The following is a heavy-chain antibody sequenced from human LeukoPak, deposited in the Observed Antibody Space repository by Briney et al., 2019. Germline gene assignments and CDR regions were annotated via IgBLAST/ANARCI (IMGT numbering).Heavy chain of an antibody. CDR3: ASLGTAAAVYAFDI. Sequence: SETLSLTCTVSGGSISSSSYYWGWIRQPPGKGLEWIGSIYYSGSTYYNPSLKSRITISVDTSKNQFSLKLSSVTAADTAVYYCASLGTAAAVYAFDIWGQGTMVTVSS. CDR1: GGSISSSSYY. D-gene: IGHD6-13*01. CDR2: IYYSGST. V-gene: IGHV4-39*01. J-gene: IGHJ3*02.